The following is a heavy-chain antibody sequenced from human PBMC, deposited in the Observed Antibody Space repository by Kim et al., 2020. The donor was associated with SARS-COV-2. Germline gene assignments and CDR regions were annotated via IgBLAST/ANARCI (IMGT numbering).Heavy chain of an antibody. V-gene: IGHV4-34*01. J-gene: IGHJ4*02. Sequence: SETLSLTCAVYGGSFSGYYWSWIRQPPGKGLEWIGEINHSGSTNYNPSLKSRVTISVDTSKNQFSLKLSSVTAADTAVYYCARGSDCSSTSWYGVYWGQG. CDR1: GGSFSGYY. CDR2: INHSGST. CDR3: ARGSDCSSTSWYGVY. D-gene: IGHD2-2*01.